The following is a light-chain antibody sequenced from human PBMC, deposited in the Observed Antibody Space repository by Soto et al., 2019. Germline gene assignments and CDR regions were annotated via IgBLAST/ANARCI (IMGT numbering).Light chain of an antibody. J-gene: IGLJ1*01. V-gene: IGLV1-44*01. CDR3: ASWDDSLNGLV. Sequence: QSALTQPPSSPGAPALKYTIACTGGSSNIGSNAGNWYQQFPGTAPKLLIYSNNPRPSGVPDRFSGSKSGTSASLAISGLQSEDEADYYCASWDDSLNGLVFGTGTKVTVL. CDR2: SNN. CDR1: SSNIGSNA.